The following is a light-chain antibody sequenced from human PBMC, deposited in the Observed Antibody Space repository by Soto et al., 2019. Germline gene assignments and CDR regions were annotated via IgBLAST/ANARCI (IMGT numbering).Light chain of an antibody. CDR1: NSNIGTKN. Sequence: QSVLTQPPSVSVAPGQTVTISCSGSNSNIGTKNVCWYQQLPETAPKLLIYDNIKRPSAIPDRFSASKSGTSATLLITGLQTGDEADYYCGTWDSSLNGGVFGGGTKLTVL. V-gene: IGLV1-51*01. J-gene: IGLJ2*01. CDR2: DNI. CDR3: GTWDSSLNGGV.